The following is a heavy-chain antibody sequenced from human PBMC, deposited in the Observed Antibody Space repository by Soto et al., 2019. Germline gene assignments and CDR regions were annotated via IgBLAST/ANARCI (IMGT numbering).Heavy chain of an antibody. J-gene: IGHJ5*02. Sequence: QVQLVQSGAEVKKPGASVKVSCKASGYTFSNYGLSWVRQAPGQGLEWMGWINPYSGNTKYIQKHQGRVTLTTDTSPSTAYMEMRSLRSDDTAVYYCARVNQSQYRRGDNWFDPWGQGTLVTVSS. D-gene: IGHD3-10*01. V-gene: IGHV1-18*04. CDR1: GYTFSNYG. CDR2: INPYSGNT. CDR3: ARVNQSQYRRGDNWFDP.